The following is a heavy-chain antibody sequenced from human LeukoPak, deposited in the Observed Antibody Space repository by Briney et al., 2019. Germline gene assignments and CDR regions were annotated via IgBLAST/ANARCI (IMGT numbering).Heavy chain of an antibody. CDR3: ARVGFRSSWYYFDY. CDR1: GGSISSSSYY. Sequence: PSETLSLTCTVSGGSISSSSYYWGWIRQPPGKGLEWIGSIYYSGSTYYNPSLKSRVTISVDTSKNQFSLKLSSVTAADTAVYYCARVGFRSSWYYFDYRGQGTLVTVSS. J-gene: IGHJ4*02. CDR2: IYYSGST. D-gene: IGHD6-13*01. V-gene: IGHV4-39*07.